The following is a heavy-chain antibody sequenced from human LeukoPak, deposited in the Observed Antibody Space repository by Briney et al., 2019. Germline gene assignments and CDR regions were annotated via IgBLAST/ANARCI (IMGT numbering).Heavy chain of an antibody. D-gene: IGHD5-18*01. Sequence: SETLSLTCTVSGGSISSGGYYWSWIRQPPGQGLEWNGYIYHSGSTYYNPALKSRVTISVNRSKDQFSLKLGSVTAADTAVYFCARGYSYGTYLWGQGTLVTVSS. CDR1: GGSISSGGYY. CDR3: ARGYSYGTYL. CDR2: IYHSGST. V-gene: IGHV4-30-2*01. J-gene: IGHJ4*02.